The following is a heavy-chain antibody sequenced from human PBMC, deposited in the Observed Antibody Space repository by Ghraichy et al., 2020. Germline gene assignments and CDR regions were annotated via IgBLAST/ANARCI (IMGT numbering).Heavy chain of an antibody. CDR1: GFTFDDNA. V-gene: IGHV3-9*01. CDR3: AKASGILITNLAFDY. J-gene: IGHJ4*02. CDR2: ISWNSGSI. Sequence: GGSLRLSCAASGFTFDDNAMHWVRQAPGKGLEWVSGISWNSGSIGYADSVKGRFTISRDNAKNSLYLQMNSLRAEDTAFYYCAKASGILITNLAFDYWGQGTLVTVSS. D-gene: IGHD1-1*01.